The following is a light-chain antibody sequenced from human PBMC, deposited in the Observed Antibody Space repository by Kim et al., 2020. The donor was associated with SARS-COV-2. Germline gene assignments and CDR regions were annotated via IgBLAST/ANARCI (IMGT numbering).Light chain of an antibody. J-gene: IGKJ1*01. V-gene: IGKV1-16*01. CDR1: QDIRSN. Sequence: DIQMTQSPSSLSASVGDRVTITCRASQDIRSNLAWFQQKPGRAPKSLIYAASSLQSGAPSRFSGGGSGTEFTLTISSLQAEDSATYYCHQYSSYPRTFDQGTKVDIK. CDR2: AAS. CDR3: HQYSSYPRT.